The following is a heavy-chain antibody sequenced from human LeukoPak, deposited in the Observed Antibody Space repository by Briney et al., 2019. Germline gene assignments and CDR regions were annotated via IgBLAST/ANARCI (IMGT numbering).Heavy chain of an antibody. J-gene: IGHJ4*02. D-gene: IGHD3-22*01. Sequence: GGSLRLSCAASGFTFSTYVMSWVRQAPGKGLEWVSALSGSGDGTYHAESVKGRFTMSRDNSKNMLYLQMNSLRAEDTAVYYCANGGPQLYYDSSGYYFLDYWGQGTLVTVSS. CDR2: LSGSGDGT. CDR3: ANGGPQLYYDSSGYYFLDY. CDR1: GFTFSTYV. V-gene: IGHV3-23*01.